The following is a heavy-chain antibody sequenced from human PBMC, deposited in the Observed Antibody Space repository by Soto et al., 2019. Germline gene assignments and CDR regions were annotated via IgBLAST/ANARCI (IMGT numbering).Heavy chain of an antibody. CDR2: IWYEGSET. CDR3: VRDGRDCSSVRCDTPGRVYGLDV. J-gene: IGHJ6*02. D-gene: IGHD2-2*01. V-gene: IGHV3-30*02. Sequence: QVQLVESGGGMVHPGESLRLSCSASGFIFSGYAMHWVRQAPGKGLEWVAMIWYEGSETYYADSVRGRFVISRDNSKDTLSLQMDSLRPEDTAVYFCVRDGRDCSSVRCDTPGRVYGLDVWGQGTAVTVSS. CDR1: GFIFSGYA.